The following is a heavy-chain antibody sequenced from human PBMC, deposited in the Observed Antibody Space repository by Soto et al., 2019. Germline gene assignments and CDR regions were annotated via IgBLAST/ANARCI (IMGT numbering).Heavy chain of an antibody. CDR3: ARDHRYCSGSSCRPYYYYYGMDV. D-gene: IGHD2-15*01. CDR2: ISGTSDYI. V-gene: IGHV3-21*01. CDR1: GFTFSSYS. Sequence: GGSLRLSCAASGFTFSSYSMTWVRQAPGRGLEWVAAISGTSDYIYYADSVKGRFTISRDNAKTSLYIQMNSLRAEDTAVYYCARDHRYCSGSSCRPYYYYYGMDVWGQGTTVTVSS. J-gene: IGHJ6*02.